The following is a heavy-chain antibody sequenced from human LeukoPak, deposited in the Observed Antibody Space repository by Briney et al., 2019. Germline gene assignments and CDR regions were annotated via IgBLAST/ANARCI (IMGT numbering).Heavy chain of an antibody. CDR1: GGTFSSYA. CDR2: IIPIFGTA. D-gene: IGHD3-3*01. CDR3: ARGRAFWSGQEGNMDV. J-gene: IGHJ6*03. V-gene: IGHV1-69*06. Sequence: SVKVSCKASGGTFSSYAISWVRQAPGQGLEWMGGIIPIFGTANYAQKFQGRVTITADKSTSTAYMELSSLRSEDTAVYYCARGRAFWSGQEGNMDVWGKGTTVTVSS.